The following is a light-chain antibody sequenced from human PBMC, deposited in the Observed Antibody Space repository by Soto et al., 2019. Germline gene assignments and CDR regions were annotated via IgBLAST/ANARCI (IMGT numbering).Light chain of an antibody. Sequence: QSVLTQPASVSGSPGQSITISCPGTSSDVGGYDYVSWYQQHPGKAPKFIIYEVTNRPSGVSHRFSGSKSGNTASLTISGLQAEDEADYYCTSYTSSSTYVLGTGTKVTVL. CDR1: SSDVGGYDY. V-gene: IGLV2-14*01. J-gene: IGLJ1*01. CDR3: TSYTSSSTYV. CDR2: EVT.